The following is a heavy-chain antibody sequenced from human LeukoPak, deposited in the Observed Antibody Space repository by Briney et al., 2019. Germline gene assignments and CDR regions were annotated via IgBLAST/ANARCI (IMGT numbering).Heavy chain of an antibody. CDR2: IIPIFGTA. V-gene: IGHV1-69*13. Sequence: SVNVSCKASGYTFTTYAISWVRQAPGQGLEWMGGIIPIFGTANYAQKFQGRVTITADESTSTAYMELSSLRSEDTAVYYCASKGGVVPAHFGGWFDPWGQGTLVTVSS. D-gene: IGHD2-2*01. CDR3: ASKGGVVPAHFGGWFDP. CDR1: GYTFTTYA. J-gene: IGHJ5*02.